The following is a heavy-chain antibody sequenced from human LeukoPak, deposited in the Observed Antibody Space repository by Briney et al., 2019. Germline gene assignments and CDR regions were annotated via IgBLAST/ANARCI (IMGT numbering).Heavy chain of an antibody. CDR1: GIRFSSYW. CDR3: ARGGSRVTTAGTTDV. J-gene: IGHJ6*04. V-gene: IGHV3-7*03. D-gene: IGHD1-14*01. CDR2: IKQDGNEK. Sequence: HPGGSLRLSCAASGIRFSSYWMNWVRQSPGKGLEWVANIKQDGNEKYYVDSVKGRFTISRDNANNLLYLEMNSLRAEDTAIYYCARGGSRVTTAGTTDVWGLGTTVTVFS.